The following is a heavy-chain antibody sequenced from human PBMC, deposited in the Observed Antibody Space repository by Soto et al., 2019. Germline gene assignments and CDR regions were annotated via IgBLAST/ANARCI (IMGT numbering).Heavy chain of an antibody. D-gene: IGHD6-13*01. CDR1: GRSISLSNW. CDR3: ARDRGSSWYGPSDY. CDR2: IYHSGST. J-gene: IGHJ4*02. V-gene: IGHV4-4*02. Sequence: WETLSLSRAVSGRSISLSNWWGWVRQPPGKGLEWIGEIYHSGSTNYNPSLKSRVTISVDKSKNQFSLKLSSVTAADTAVYYCARDRGSSWYGPSDYWGQGTLVTVSS.